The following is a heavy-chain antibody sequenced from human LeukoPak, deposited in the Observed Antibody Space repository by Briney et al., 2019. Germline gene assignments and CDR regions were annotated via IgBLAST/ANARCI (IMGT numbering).Heavy chain of an antibody. V-gene: IGHV4-59*01. J-gene: IGHJ4*02. CDR1: GGSISGYY. D-gene: IGHD4-17*01. CDR3: ARGGTTVTTFIYFDS. Sequence: PSETLSLTCTVSGGSISGYYWSWLRQPPGKGLEWIGYIYYIGSTTYNPSLRSRVTISVDKSKNQFSLRLSSVTAADTALYYCARGGTTVTTFIYFDSWGQGTLVTVSS. CDR2: IYYIGST.